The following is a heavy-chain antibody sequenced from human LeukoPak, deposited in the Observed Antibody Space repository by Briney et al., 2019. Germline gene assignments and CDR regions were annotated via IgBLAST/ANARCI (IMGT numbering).Heavy chain of an antibody. CDR3: ARDRDTMVRGVIINNWFDP. Sequence: NPSETLSLTCTVSGGSISSGSYYWSWIREPAGKGLEWIGRIYTRGSTNYNPSLKSRVTISVDTSKNQFSLKLSSVTAADTAVYYCARDRDTMVRGVIINNWFDPWGQGTLVTVSS. CDR1: GGSISSGSYY. V-gene: IGHV4-61*02. J-gene: IGHJ5*02. CDR2: IYTRGST. D-gene: IGHD3-10*01.